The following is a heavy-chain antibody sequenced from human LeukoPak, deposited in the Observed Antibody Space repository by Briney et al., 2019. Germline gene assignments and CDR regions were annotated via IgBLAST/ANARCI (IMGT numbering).Heavy chain of an antibody. J-gene: IGHJ4*02. CDR2: IYYSGVT. CDR1: GGSINNYY. Sequence: PSETLSLTCTVSGGSINNYYWNCIRQPPGKGLEWIGYIYYSGVTNYNPSLKSRVTISVDTSKNQFSLKLSSVSAADTAVYYCVRDDGGGDLDYWGQGTLVTVSS. CDR3: VRDDGGGDLDY. V-gene: IGHV4-59*01. D-gene: IGHD2-21*02.